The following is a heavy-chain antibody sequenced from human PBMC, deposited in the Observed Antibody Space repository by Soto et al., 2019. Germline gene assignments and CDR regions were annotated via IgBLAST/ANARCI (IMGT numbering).Heavy chain of an antibody. CDR1: GFTFSSYG. Sequence: GGSLRLSCAASGFTFSSYGMHWVRQAPGKGLEWVAVIWYDGSNKYYADSVKGRFTISRDNSKNTLYLQMNSLRAEDTAVYYCAREGYCSSTSCSFGIRSVGAFDIWGQGTMVTVSS. J-gene: IGHJ3*02. CDR3: AREGYCSSTSCSFGIRSVGAFDI. CDR2: IWYDGSNK. V-gene: IGHV3-33*01. D-gene: IGHD2-2*01.